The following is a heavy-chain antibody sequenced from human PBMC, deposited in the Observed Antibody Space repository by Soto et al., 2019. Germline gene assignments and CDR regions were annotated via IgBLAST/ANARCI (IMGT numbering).Heavy chain of an antibody. CDR1: GYTFTSYG. J-gene: IGHJ4*02. CDR2: ISAYNGNT. V-gene: IGHV1-18*01. Sequence: QVPLVQSGAEVKKPGASVKVSCKASGYTFTSYGISWVRQAPGQGLEWMGWISAYNGNTNYAQKLQGRVTMTTETYTRTAYMELSSLRSDDTAVYYCVVRELASLPGHIAALHFDYGGQGTLVTVSS. D-gene: IGHD6-6*01. CDR3: VVRELASLPGHIAALHFDY.